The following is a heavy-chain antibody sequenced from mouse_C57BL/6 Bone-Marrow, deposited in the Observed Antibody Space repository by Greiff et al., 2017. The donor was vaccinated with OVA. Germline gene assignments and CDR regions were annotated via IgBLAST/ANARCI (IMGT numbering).Heavy chain of an antibody. Sequence: VQLQQPGAELVRPGSSVKLSCKASGYTFTSYWMHWVKQRPIQGLEWIGNIDPSDSETHYNQKFKDKATLTVDKSSSTAYMQLSSLTSEDSAVYYCARGGQLRRGYFDYWGQGTTLTVSS. CDR1: GYTFTSYW. CDR3: ARGGQLRRGYFDY. D-gene: IGHD3-2*02. V-gene: IGHV1-52*01. CDR2: IDPSDSET. J-gene: IGHJ2*01.